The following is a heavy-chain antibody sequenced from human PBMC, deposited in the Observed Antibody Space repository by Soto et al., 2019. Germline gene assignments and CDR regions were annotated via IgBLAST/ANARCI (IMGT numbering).Heavy chain of an antibody. CDR3: AKDFIPARVDGHYYYYCMDV. V-gene: IGHV3-30*18. CDR2: ISYEGSNT. D-gene: IGHD5-12*01. CDR1: GFTFSSYG. J-gene: IGHJ6*02. Sequence: QVQLVESGGGVVQPGRSLRLSCEASGFTFSSYGMHWVRQAPGKGLEWVAVISYEGSNTYYADSVKGQFTTSRDNSKNALQLEMNGLRAEAKDVYYCAKDFIPARVDGHYYYYCMDVWGQGNKVTV.